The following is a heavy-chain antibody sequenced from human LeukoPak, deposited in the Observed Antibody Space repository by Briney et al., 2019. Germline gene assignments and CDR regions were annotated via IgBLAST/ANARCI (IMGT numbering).Heavy chain of an antibody. CDR2: IYYSGST. D-gene: IGHD3-3*01. J-gene: IGHJ6*03. CDR1: GGSISSYY. Sequence: PSETLSLTCTVSGGSISSYYWSWIRQPPGKGLEWIGYIYYSGSTNYNPSLKSRVTISVDTSKNQFSLKLSSVTAADTAVYYCARQHDFWSGYYYYYYMDVWGKGTTVTVSS. V-gene: IGHV4-59*08. CDR3: ARQHDFWSGYYYYYYMDV.